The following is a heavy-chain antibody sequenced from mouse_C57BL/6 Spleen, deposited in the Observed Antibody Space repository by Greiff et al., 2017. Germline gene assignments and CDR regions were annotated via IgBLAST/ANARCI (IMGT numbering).Heavy chain of an antibody. J-gene: IGHJ4*01. D-gene: IGHD1-1*01. CDR2: INPSTGGT. V-gene: IGHV1-43*01. CDR3: ARSYYGSSTYAMDY. Sequence: EVQLQQSGPELVKPGASVKISCKASGYSFTGYYMHWVKQSSEKSLEWIGEINPSTGGTSYNQKFKGKATLTVDKSSSTAYMQLKSLTSEDSAVYYCARSYYGSSTYAMDYWGQGTSVTVSS. CDR1: GYSFTGYY.